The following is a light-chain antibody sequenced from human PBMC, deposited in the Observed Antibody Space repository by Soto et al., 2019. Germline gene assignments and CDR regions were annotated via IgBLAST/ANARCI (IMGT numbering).Light chain of an antibody. CDR2: DVN. Sequence: QSAPTQPASVSGSPGQSITISCTGASSDVGYSNHVSWYQQHPGKVPKLIIYDVNNRPSGVSDRFSGSKSGNTASLTISGLQSEDDGDYYCSSYTSSDTLVLGGGTKLTVL. V-gene: IGLV2-14*01. CDR1: SSDVGYSNH. CDR3: SSYTSSDTLV. J-gene: IGLJ3*02.